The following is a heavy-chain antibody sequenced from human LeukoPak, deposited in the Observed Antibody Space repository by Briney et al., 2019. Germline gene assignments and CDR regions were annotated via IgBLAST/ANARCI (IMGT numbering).Heavy chain of an antibody. CDR1: GYTVTSYY. J-gene: IGHJ6*02. V-gene: IGHV1-46*01. CDR3: ASVYNYGMDV. Sequence: GASVKVSCKASGYTVTSYYMHWVRQAPGQGLEWMGILNPSGGGTSCAQKFQGRATLTRATSTSTVYMELSSLRSEDTAVYYCASVYNYGMDVWGQGTTVIVSS. CDR2: LNPSGGGT.